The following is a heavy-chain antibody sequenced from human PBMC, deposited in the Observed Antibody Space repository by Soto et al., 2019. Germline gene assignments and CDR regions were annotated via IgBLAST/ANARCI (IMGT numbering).Heavy chain of an antibody. J-gene: IGHJ4*02. CDR2: ISASGYSA. Sequence: EAQLLESGGGLVQPGGSLRLSCAASGLPFSNYAMTCVRQAPGKGLEWVSIISASGYSAYYGGAVKGRFTTSRDNSRSTLYLQMNGLRAEDTAVYYCAKGDLPWDPFDLWGQGTLVTVSS. CDR3: AKGDLPWDPFDL. CDR1: GLPFSNYA. D-gene: IGHD1-26*01. V-gene: IGHV3-23*01.